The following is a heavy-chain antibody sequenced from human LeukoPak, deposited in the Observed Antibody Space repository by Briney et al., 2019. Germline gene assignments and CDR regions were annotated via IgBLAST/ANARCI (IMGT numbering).Heavy chain of an antibody. D-gene: IGHD6-19*01. Sequence: ASVKVSCKASGYTFTGFFMHWVRQAPGQGLEWMGWINPNSGGTNYAQAFQGRVTMTRDTSISTAYMELSRLTSDDTAVYCCATSQGGIAVAGTPFDYWGQRTLVTVSS. V-gene: IGHV1-2*02. CDR3: ATSQGGIAVAGTPFDY. J-gene: IGHJ4*02. CDR1: GYTFTGFF. CDR2: INPNSGGT.